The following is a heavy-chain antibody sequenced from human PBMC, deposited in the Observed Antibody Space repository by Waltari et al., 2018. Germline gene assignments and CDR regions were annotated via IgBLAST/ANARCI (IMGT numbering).Heavy chain of an antibody. Sequence: QVQLVESGGGVVQPGRSLRLSCAASGFTFSSYGMHWVRQAPGKGLEWVAVIWYDGSNKYYADAVKGRFTISRDNSKNTLYLQMNSLRAEDTAMYYCASLWFGESHDAFDIWGQGTMVTVSS. CDR2: IWYDGSNK. J-gene: IGHJ3*02. V-gene: IGHV3-33*08. D-gene: IGHD3-10*01. CDR3: ASLWFGESHDAFDI. CDR1: GFTFSSYG.